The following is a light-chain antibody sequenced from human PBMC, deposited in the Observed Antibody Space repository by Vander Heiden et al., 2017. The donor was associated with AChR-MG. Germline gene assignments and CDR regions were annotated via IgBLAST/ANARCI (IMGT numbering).Light chain of an antibody. CDR1: SPNIGAGYD. CDR3: QSYDSSLSGWV. V-gene: IGLV1-40*01. CDR2: GNS. J-gene: IGLJ3*02. Sequence: QSVLTQPPSVSGAPGQRVTISCTGSSPNIGAGYDVHWYQQLPGTAPKLLIYGNSNRPSGVPDRFSGSKSGTSASLAITGLQAEDEADYYCQSYDSSLSGWVFGGGTKLT.